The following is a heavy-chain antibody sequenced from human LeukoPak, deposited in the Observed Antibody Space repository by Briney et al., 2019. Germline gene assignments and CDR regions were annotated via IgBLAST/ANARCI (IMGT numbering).Heavy chain of an antibody. V-gene: IGHV3-30*18. D-gene: IGHD3-10*01. J-gene: IGHJ4*02. CDR2: ISYDGSNK. CDR1: GFTFSSYG. Sequence: GGSLRLSCAASGFTFSSYGMHWVRQAPGKGLEWVAVISYDGSNKYYADSVRGRFTISRDNSKNTLYLQMNSLRAEDTAVYHCAKDAMYGSGMYYFDYWGQGTLVTVSS. CDR3: AKDAMYGSGMYYFDY.